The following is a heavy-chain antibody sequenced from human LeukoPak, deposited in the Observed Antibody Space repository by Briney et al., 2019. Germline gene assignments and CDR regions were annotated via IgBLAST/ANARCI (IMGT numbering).Heavy chain of an antibody. J-gene: IGHJ4*02. V-gene: IGHV1-2*06. CDR3: ARDGSTSSRYLPLDS. Sequence: ASVKVSCKASGYTFTAYFMHWVRQVTGQGLEWMGRINPNSGGTDYAQKFQGRVTMTRDTSISTAYMELSRLRSDDTAVYYCARDGSTSSRYLPLDSWGQGTLVTVSS. D-gene: IGHD6-13*01. CDR2: INPNSGGT. CDR1: GYTFTAYF.